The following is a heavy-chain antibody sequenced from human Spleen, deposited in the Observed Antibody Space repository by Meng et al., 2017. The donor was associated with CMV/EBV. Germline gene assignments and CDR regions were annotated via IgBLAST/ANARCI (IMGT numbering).Heavy chain of an antibody. CDR3: TRDIGYYWFDP. CDR2: LAYDGTSR. CDR1: GFTFSKYG. Sequence: GGSLRLFCAASGFTFSKYGMHWVRQAPGKGLEWVAVLAYDGTSRNYADSVKGRFTISRDNSRNTLYLQMNSLRAEDTAVYYCTRDIGYYWFDPWGQGTLVTVSS. V-gene: IGHV3-30-3*01. D-gene: IGHD3-22*01. J-gene: IGHJ5*02.